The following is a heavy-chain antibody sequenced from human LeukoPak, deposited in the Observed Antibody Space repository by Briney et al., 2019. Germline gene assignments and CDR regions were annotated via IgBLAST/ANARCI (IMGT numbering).Heavy chain of an antibody. CDR3: ARQQQLVKN. Sequence: SGTLSLTCAVSGGSISSSNWWRGARPPPGKGLEWIGENYHSGGTNYNPSLKSRVTISVDKSKNQFSLKLSSVTAADTAVYYCARQQQLVKNWGQGTLVTVSS. D-gene: IGHD6-13*01. CDR2: NYHSGGT. CDR1: GGSISSSNW. V-gene: IGHV4-4*02. J-gene: IGHJ4*02.